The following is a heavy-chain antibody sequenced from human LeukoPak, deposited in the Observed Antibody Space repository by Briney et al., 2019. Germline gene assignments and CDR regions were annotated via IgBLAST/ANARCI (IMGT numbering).Heavy chain of an antibody. V-gene: IGHV4-31*02. CDR2: IYYSGST. Sequence: PSETLSLTCTVSGGSISSGGYSWSWIRQHPGKGLEWIGYIYYSGSTYYNPSLKSRVTISVDTSKNKFSLKLSSVTAADTAVYYCARFVYYDSSGYYYSYFDYWGQGTLVTVSS. CDR3: ARFVYYDSSGYYYSYFDY. CDR1: GGSISSGGYS. D-gene: IGHD3-22*01. J-gene: IGHJ4*02.